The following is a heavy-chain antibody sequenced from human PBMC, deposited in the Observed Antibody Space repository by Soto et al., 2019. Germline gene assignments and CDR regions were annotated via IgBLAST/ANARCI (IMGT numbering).Heavy chain of an antibody. J-gene: IGHJ6*03. CDR2: IKQDGSEK. V-gene: IGHV3-7*01. CDR1: GFTFSSYW. Sequence: PGGSLRLSCAASGFTFSSYWMSWVRQAPGKGLEWVANIKQDGSEKYYVDSVKGRFTISRDNAKNSLYLQMNSLRAEDTAVYYCARESPPSYYYGSGRPSMDVWGKGTTVTVSS. D-gene: IGHD3-10*01. CDR3: ARESPPSYYYGSGRPSMDV.